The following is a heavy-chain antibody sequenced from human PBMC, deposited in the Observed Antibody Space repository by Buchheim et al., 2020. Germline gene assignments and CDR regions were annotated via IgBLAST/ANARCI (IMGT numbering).Heavy chain of an antibody. CDR2: IYYSGST. CDR1: GGSISSGGYY. Sequence: QVQLQESGPGLVKPSQTLSLTCTVSGGSISSGGYYWSWIRQHPGKGLEWIGYIYYSGSTYYNPSLKSRVTISVDPSKNQFSLKLSSVTAADTAVYYCARVRPHYYDSSGYPLGDWYFDLWGRGTL. J-gene: IGHJ2*01. V-gene: IGHV4-31*03. D-gene: IGHD3-22*01. CDR3: ARVRPHYYDSSGYPLGDWYFDL.